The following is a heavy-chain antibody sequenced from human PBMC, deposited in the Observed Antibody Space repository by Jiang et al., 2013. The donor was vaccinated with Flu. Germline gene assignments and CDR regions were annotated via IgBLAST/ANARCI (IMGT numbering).Heavy chain of an antibody. CDR3: AREAGIAAAGCMDV. J-gene: IGHJ6*02. CDR1: GFTFSSYS. CDR2: ISSSSSYI. Sequence: VQLLESGGGLVKPGGSLRLSCAASGFTFSSYSMNWVRQAPGKGLEWVSSISSSSSYIYYADSVKGRFTISRDNAKNSLYLQMNSLRAEDTAVYYCAREAGIAAAGCMDVWGQGTTGHRLL. V-gene: IGHV3-21*01. D-gene: IGHD6-13*01.